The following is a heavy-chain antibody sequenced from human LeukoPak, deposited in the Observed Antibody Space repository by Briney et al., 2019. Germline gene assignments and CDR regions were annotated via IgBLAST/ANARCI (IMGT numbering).Heavy chain of an antibody. CDR2: INPNSGGT. CDR1: GYTFTGYY. Sequence: ASVKVSCKASGYTFTGYYMHWVRQAPGQGLEWMGRINPNSGGTNYAQKFQGRVTMTRDTSISTAYMEMSRLRYDDTAVYYCARGGTYYYDSSGYPSGFDYWGQGTLVTVSS. D-gene: IGHD3-22*01. CDR3: ARGGTYYYDSSGYPSGFDY. V-gene: IGHV1-2*06. J-gene: IGHJ4*02.